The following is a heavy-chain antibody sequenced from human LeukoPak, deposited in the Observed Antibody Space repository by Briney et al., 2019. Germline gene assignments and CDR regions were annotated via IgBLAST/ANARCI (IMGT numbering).Heavy chain of an antibody. CDR3: AKLRGATYGYFFDY. V-gene: IGHV3-48*01. Sequence: GGSLRLSCAASGFTLSSYNMNWVRQAPGKGLDWVSYISGGSTTIYYADSVRGRFTISRDNSMDTLYLQMTSLRADDAAVYYCAKLRGATYGYFFDYWGQGTQVTVSS. CDR2: ISGGSTTI. CDR1: GFTLSSYN. D-gene: IGHD3-10*01. J-gene: IGHJ4*02.